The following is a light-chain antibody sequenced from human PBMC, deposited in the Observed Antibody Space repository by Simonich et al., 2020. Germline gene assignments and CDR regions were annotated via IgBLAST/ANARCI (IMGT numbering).Light chain of an antibody. J-gene: IGLJ2*01. CDR1: SSDVGGYNY. CDR3: CSYAGSYTLV. V-gene: IGLV2-11*01. CDR2: VVS. Sequence: QSALTQPASVSGSPGQAVTISCTGTSSDVGGYNYFSWYQQNPGKAPKLMIYVVSKRPSGVPDRFAGSKSGNTASLTISGLQAEDEADYYCCSYAGSYTLVFGGGTKLTVL.